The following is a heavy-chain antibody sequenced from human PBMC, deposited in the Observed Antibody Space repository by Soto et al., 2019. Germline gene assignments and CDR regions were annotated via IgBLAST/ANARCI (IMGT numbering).Heavy chain of an antibody. CDR2: INAGNGNT. D-gene: IGHD2-15*01. Sequence: QVQLVQSGAEEKKPGASVKVSCKASGYTFTSYAMHWVRQAPGQRLEWMGWINAGNGNTKYSQKFQGRVTITRDTSASTHYMELSSLRAEDTAVYYCARVGGWFLPDYWGQGTLVTVSS. CDR3: ARVGGWFLPDY. V-gene: IGHV1-3*05. J-gene: IGHJ4*02. CDR1: GYTFTSYA.